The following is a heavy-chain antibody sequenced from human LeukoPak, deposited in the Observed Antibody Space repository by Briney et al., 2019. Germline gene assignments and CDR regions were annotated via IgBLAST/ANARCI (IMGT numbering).Heavy chain of an antibody. D-gene: IGHD6-6*01. CDR1: GYTFTGYY. Sequence: ASVKVSCKASGYTFTGYYMHWVRQAPGQGLEWMGWINPNSGGTNYAQKFQGRVTMTRDTSISTAYMELSSLRSEDTAVYYCARDRDEYSSSSLLEYWGQGTLVTVSS. CDR2: INPNSGGT. J-gene: IGHJ4*02. V-gene: IGHV1-2*02. CDR3: ARDRDEYSSSSLLEY.